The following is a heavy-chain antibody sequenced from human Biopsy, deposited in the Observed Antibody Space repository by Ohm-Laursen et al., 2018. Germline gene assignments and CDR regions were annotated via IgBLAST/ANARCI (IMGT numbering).Heavy chain of an antibody. Sequence: SVKASCKASGGTFNNYGITWVRQAPGQGLEWVGRIISMVGTPKYAQKFQGRATITVDKSTSTAYLDLSSLKSEDTAVYYCARDKTVLNYYFASDVWGQGTTVTVS. D-gene: IGHD2/OR15-2a*01. CDR3: ARDKTVLNYYFASDV. CDR2: IISMVGTP. J-gene: IGHJ6*01. CDR1: GGTFNNYG. V-gene: IGHV1-69*04.